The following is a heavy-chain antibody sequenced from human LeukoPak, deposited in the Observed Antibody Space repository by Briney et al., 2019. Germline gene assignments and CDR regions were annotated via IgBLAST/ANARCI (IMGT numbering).Heavy chain of an antibody. CDR2: IYSGGTT. Sequence: GGSLRLSCSASGFTVSSDYMSWVRQAPGKGLAWLSVIYSGGTTYYADSVRGRFTISRDNSKNTLYLQMNSLRAEDTAVYYCASAVLFGEFQPHDYWGQGTLVTVSS. J-gene: IGHJ4*02. D-gene: IGHD3-10*01. CDR1: GFTVSSDY. V-gene: IGHV3-66*01. CDR3: ASAVLFGEFQPHDY.